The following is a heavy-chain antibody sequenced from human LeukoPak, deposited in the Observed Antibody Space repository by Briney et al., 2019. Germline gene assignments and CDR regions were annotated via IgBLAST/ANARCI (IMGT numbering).Heavy chain of an antibody. CDR3: ARGGQSYCSGGSCYPFDY. V-gene: IGHV3-74*01. D-gene: IGHD2-15*01. CDR2: VNSDGSST. CDR1: GFIFSSYW. Sequence: GGSLRLSCAASGFIFSSYWMHWVRHAPGKGLVWVSRVNSDGSSTTYADSVKGRFTISRDNAKNTLYLQMNSLRAEDTAVYYCARGGQSYCSGGSCYPFDYWGQGTLVTVSS. J-gene: IGHJ4*02.